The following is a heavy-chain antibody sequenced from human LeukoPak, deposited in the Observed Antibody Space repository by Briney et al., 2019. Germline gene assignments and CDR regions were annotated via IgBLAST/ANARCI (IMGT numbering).Heavy chain of an antibody. V-gene: IGHV4-34*01. CDR1: GGSFGGYY. J-gene: IGHJ4*02. Sequence: SETLSLTCAVYGGSFGGYYWSWIRQPPGKGLEWIGEINHSGSTNYNPSLKSRVTISVDTSKNQFSLKLSSVTAADTAVYYCARWRIRKLRAVDYWGQGTLVTVSS. CDR3: ARWRIRKLRAVDY. D-gene: IGHD1-26*01. CDR2: INHSGST.